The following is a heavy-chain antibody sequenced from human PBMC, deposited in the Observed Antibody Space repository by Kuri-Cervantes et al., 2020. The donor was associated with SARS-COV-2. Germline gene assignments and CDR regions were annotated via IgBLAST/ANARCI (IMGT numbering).Heavy chain of an antibody. D-gene: IGHD7-27*01. V-gene: IGHV3-21*01. CDR3: VRDLRLGKSLDY. CDR2: ISSSSSYI. Sequence: GGSLRLSCAASGFTFSSYSMNWVRQAPGKGLEWVSSISSSSSYIYYADSVKGRFTISRDNAKNSLYLQMNSLRAEDTAVYYCVRDLRLGKSLDYWGQGTLVTVSS. J-gene: IGHJ4*02. CDR1: GFTFSSYS.